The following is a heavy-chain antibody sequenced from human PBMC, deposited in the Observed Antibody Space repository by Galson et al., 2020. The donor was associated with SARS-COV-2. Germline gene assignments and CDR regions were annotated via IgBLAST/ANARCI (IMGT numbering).Heavy chain of an antibody. Sequence: QLGESLKISCVASGFTFSSYWMNWVRQGPGKGLEWVANIKQDGSEKYYVDSVKGRFAISRDNAKNSLYLQMNSLRAEDTAVYYCARDGDSSGYYQDYWGQGTLVTVSS. J-gene: IGHJ4*02. D-gene: IGHD3-22*01. CDR2: IKQDGSEK. CDR3: ARDGDSSGYYQDY. V-gene: IGHV3-7*01. CDR1: GFTFSSYW.